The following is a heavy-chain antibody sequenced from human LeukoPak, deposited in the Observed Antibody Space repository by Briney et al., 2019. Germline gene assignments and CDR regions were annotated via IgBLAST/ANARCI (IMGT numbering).Heavy chain of an antibody. Sequence: ASVKVFCKASGYIFTSYGISWVRQAPGKGLEWMGWIRAYKGNKNYAQKLKGRITMTTDTSTSTAYMELRSLRSDDTAVYYCARGLVPAAICWWFDPWGQGTLVTVSS. CDR2: IRAYKGNK. D-gene: IGHD2-2*02. CDR1: GYIFTSYG. CDR3: ARGLVPAAICWWFDP. J-gene: IGHJ5*02. V-gene: IGHV1-18*01.